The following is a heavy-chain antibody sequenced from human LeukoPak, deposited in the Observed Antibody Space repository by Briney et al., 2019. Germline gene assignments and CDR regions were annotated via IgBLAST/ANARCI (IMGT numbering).Heavy chain of an antibody. Sequence: SQTLSLTCAISGDSVSSNSGTWSWLRQSPSRGLEWLGRTYYRSNWYNDYAISVQSRITINPDTSKNQLSLQLKSVTPEDTAVYYCARERSSGPFFDYWGQGMLVTVSS. CDR3: ARERSSGPFFDY. CDR2: TYYRSNWYN. V-gene: IGHV6-1*01. D-gene: IGHD3-22*01. CDR1: GDSVSSNSGT. J-gene: IGHJ4*02.